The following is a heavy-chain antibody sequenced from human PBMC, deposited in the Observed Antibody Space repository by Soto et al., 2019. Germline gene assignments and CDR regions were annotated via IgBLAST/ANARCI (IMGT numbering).Heavy chain of an antibody. CDR3: AKDRSVDTRDWFDP. D-gene: IGHD5-18*01. V-gene: IGHV3-23*01. Sequence: EVHLLESGGGLVQPGGSLRLSCAASGFTFGTYAMNWVRQAPGKGLEWVSGITGSGGSTYYADSVKGRFTISGDNSENTLYLQMNSLRGDDTAVYYCAKDRSVDTRDWFDPWGQGTLVTVSS. CDR1: GFTFGTYA. CDR2: ITGSGGST. J-gene: IGHJ5*02.